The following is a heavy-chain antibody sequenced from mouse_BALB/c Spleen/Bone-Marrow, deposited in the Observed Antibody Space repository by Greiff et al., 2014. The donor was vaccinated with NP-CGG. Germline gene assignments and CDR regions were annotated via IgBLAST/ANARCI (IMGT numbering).Heavy chain of an antibody. Sequence: EVKLQESGAELVRSGASVKLSCTASGFNIKDYYIHWVKQRPEQGLEWIGWIDPENGDTEYAPKFQGKATLTADTSSNTAYLQLSSLTSEDTAVHYCNENYGRYFDVWGAGTTVTVSS. J-gene: IGHJ1*01. D-gene: IGHD1-1*01. V-gene: IGHV14-4*02. CDR2: IDPENGDT. CDR3: NENYGRYFDV. CDR1: GFNIKDYY.